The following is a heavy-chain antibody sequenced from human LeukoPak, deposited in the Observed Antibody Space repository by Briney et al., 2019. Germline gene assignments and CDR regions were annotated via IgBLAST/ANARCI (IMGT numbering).Heavy chain of an antibody. V-gene: IGHV4-59*08. Sequence: SETLSLTCTVSGGSISSYYWSWIRQPPGKGLEWIGYIYYSGSTNYNPSLKSRVTISVDTSKNQFSLKLSSVTAAGTAVYYCARHAYDSSGYYLGPNRQKPIHFDYWGQGTLVTVSS. CDR1: GGSISSYY. CDR3: ARHAYDSSGYYLGPNRQKPIHFDY. J-gene: IGHJ4*02. CDR2: IYYSGST. D-gene: IGHD3-22*01.